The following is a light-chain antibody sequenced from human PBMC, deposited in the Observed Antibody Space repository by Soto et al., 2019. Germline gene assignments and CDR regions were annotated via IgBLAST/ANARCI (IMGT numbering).Light chain of an antibody. CDR1: HDITNY. CDR3: QQYDDLIT. J-gene: IGKJ5*01. Sequence: IRMTQSPSSLSASVGDRVTITCHASHDITNYLNWYQQKPGKAPSLLIYDASLLRTGVPSRFSGSGSGTDFTFTISSLQPEDVATYYCQQYDDLITFGQGTRLEIK. V-gene: IGKV1-33*01. CDR2: DAS.